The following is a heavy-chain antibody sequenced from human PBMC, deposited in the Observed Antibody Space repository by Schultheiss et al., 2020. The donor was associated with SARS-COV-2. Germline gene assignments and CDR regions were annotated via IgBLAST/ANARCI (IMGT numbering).Heavy chain of an antibody. Sequence: SETLSLTCAVYGGSFSGYYWSWIRQPPGKGLEWVGNIYSTGSTYYNPSLKSRVTISIDTSKNQFSLKLSSVTAADTAVYYCARDEAAARFRSGPINWFDPWGQGTLVTVSS. CDR3: ARDEAAARFRSGPINWFDP. CDR1: GGSFSGYY. J-gene: IGHJ5*02. V-gene: IGHV4-4*08. CDR2: IYSTGST. D-gene: IGHD6-13*01.